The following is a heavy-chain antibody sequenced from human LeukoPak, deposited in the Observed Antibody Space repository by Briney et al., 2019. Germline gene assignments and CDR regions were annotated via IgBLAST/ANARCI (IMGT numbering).Heavy chain of an antibody. CDR3: AKGMVRGVSYFDY. V-gene: IGHV1-8*01. CDR2: MNPNSGNT. J-gene: IGHJ4*02. CDR1: GYTFTSYD. D-gene: IGHD3-10*01. Sequence: GASVKVSCKASGYTFTSYDINWVRQGTGQGLEWMGWMNPNSGNTGYAQKFQGRVTMTRNTSISTAYMELSSLRSEDTAVYYCAKGMVRGVSYFDYWGQGTLVTVSS.